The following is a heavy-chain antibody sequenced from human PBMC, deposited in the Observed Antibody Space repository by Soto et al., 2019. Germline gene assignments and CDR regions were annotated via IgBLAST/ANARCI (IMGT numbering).Heavy chain of an antibody. V-gene: IGHV3-7*05. D-gene: IGHD5-18*01. CDR2: INLDGSEK. CDR1: GFTFRTYW. Sequence: EVQLVESGGGLVQPGGSLRLSCAASGFTFRTYWLSWVRQVPGKGLEWVANINLDGSEKNYVDSVKGRFTISRDNARNSLYLQMSGLRAEVTALYYCARDGSTSWYSYDYHGMDVWGQGTTVTVSS. CDR3: ARDGSTSWYSYDYHGMDV. J-gene: IGHJ6*02.